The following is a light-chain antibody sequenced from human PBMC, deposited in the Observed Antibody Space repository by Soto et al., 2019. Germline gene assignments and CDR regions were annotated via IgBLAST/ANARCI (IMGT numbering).Light chain of an antibody. J-gene: IGKJ4*01. V-gene: IGKV3-15*01. CDR2: GAS. CDR3: ELYNIWPHT. CDR1: QSVSSN. Sequence: EIVMTQSPATLSVSPGERATLSCRASQSVSSNLAWYQQKPGQGPRLLIYGASTRATGIPARFSGSASGTKFTLTISSLQFEVIDVYYCELYNIWPHTFGGGSMV.